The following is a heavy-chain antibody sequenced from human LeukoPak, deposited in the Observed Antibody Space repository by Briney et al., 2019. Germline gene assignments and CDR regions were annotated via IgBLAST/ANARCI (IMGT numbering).Heavy chain of an antibody. CDR3: ASGAEGWNY. J-gene: IGHJ4*02. V-gene: IGHV3-13*01. CDR2: IGKSGHT. D-gene: IGHD2-15*01. CDR1: GFTFSSYD. Sequence: GGSLRLSCAASGFTFSSYDMHWVRQVTGKGLEWVSGIGKSGHTYYAGSVKGRFTISRENAKNSLYLQMNDLRAGDSAVYYCASGAEGWNYWGQGTLVTVSS.